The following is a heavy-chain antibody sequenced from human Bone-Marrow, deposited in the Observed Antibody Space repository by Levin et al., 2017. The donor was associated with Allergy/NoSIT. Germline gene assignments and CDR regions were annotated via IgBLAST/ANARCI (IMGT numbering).Heavy chain of an antibody. J-gene: IGHJ6*02. V-gene: IGHV3-21*06. CDR3: ARSQGRSGWSYYYYGMDV. Sequence: PGESLKISCAASGFTFSDYSMSWVRLAPGQGLEWVSSISGNSHYVYYADSVKGRFSISRDNAKNSMFLHMNSLRVEDTAVYYCARSQGRSGWSYYYYGMDVWGRGTTLTVSS. CDR1: GFTFSDYS. CDR2: ISGNSHYV. D-gene: IGHD6-19*01.